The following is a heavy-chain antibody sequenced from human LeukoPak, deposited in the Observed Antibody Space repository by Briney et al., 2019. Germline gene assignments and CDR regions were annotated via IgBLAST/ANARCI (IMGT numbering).Heavy chain of an antibody. CDR2: IYYSGST. D-gene: IGHD3-3*01. Sequence: PSETLSLTCTVSGGSVSSGSFYWSWIRQPPGKGLEWIGYIYYSGSTNYNPSLKSRVTISVDTSKNQFSLKLSSVTAADTAVYYCARYHYDFWSGPLIYYFDFWGQGTLVTVSS. V-gene: IGHV4-61*01. J-gene: IGHJ4*02. CDR1: GGSVSSGSFY. CDR3: ARYHYDFWSGPLIYYFDF.